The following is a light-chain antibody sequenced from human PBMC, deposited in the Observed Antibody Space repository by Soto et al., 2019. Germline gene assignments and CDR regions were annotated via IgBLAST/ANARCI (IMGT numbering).Light chain of an antibody. Sequence: QSVLTQSPSASASLGASVKLTCTLSSGHSSYAIAWYQQQPEKGPRYLMKLNSDGSHTKGDGIPDRFSGSSSGAERYLTISSLQSEDEADYYCQTWGTGDWVFGGGTKVTVL. CDR3: QTWGTGDWV. V-gene: IGLV4-69*01. CDR1: SGHSSYA. J-gene: IGLJ3*02. CDR2: LNSDGSH.